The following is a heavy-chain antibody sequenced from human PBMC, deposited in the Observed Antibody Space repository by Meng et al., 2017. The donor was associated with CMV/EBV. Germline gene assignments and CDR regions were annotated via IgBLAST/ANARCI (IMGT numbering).Heavy chain of an antibody. J-gene: IGHJ5*02. CDR2: ISWNSGSI. D-gene: IGHD3-16*01. CDR3: AREYGGWFDP. V-gene: IGHV3-9*01. Sequence: SLKISCAASGFTFDDYAMHWVRQAPGKGLEWVSGISWNSGSIGYADSVKGRFTISRDNAKNSLYLQMNSLRVEDTAVYYCAREYGGWFDPWGQGTLVTVSS. CDR1: GFTFDDYA.